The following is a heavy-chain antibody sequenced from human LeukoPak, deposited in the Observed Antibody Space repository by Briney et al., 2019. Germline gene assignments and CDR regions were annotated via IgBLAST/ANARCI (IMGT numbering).Heavy chain of an antibody. CDR1: GGSFSGYY. D-gene: IGHD1-14*01. Sequence: SETLSLTCAVFGGSFSGYYCSWIRQPPGKGLEWIGEINLSGGTNYNPSLESRVTISVDASKNQFSLELNSVTAADTAVYYCARDQQYHRPAGWFDPWGREPWSPSPQ. J-gene: IGHJ5*02. V-gene: IGHV4-34*01. CDR2: INLSGGT. CDR3: ARDQQYHRPAGWFDP.